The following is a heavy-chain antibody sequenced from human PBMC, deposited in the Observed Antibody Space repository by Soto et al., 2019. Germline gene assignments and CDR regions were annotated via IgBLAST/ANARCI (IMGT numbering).Heavy chain of an antibody. CDR2: IYHSGST. CDR1: GGSISSSNW. Sequence: SETLSLTCAVSGGSISSSNWWSWVRQPPGKGLEWIGEIYHSGSTNYNPSLKSRVTISVDKSKNQFSLKLSSVTAADTAVYYCARGRLPPYYYGSVSYCRGHNMYYLDYWGQGTLVTVSS. CDR3: ARGRLPPYYYGSVSYCRGHNMYYLDY. V-gene: IGHV4-4*02. J-gene: IGHJ4*02. D-gene: IGHD3-10*01.